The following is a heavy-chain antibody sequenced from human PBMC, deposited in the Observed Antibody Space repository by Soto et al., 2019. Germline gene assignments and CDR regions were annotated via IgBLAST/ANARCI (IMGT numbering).Heavy chain of an antibody. CDR2: IYYSGST. CDR3: ARHTDSLWFGELASFDY. J-gene: IGHJ4*02. Sequence: QLQLQESGPGLVKPSETLSLTCTVSGGSISSSSYYWGWIRQPPGKGLEWIGSIYYSGSTYYNPSLKSRVTISVDTSTTQFSLKLSSVTAADTAVYYCARHTDSLWFGELASFDYWGQGTLVTVSS. CDR1: GGSISSSSYY. V-gene: IGHV4-39*01. D-gene: IGHD3-10*01.